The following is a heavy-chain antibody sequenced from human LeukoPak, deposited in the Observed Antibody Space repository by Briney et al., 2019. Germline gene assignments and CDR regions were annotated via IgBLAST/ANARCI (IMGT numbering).Heavy chain of an antibody. CDR2: IYHSGNT. J-gene: IGHJ6*03. CDR1: GYSISSDYY. V-gene: IGHV4-38-2*01. CDR3: ARHAPDCNNTNCYYYYYYMDV. D-gene: IGHD2-2*01. Sequence: SETLSLTCAVSGYSISSDYYWGWIRQPPGKGLEWIGSIYHSGNTYYNPSLKSRVTISVDTSKNHCSLRLSSLTAADTAVYYCARHAPDCNNTNCYYYYYYMDVWGKGTTVTVSS.